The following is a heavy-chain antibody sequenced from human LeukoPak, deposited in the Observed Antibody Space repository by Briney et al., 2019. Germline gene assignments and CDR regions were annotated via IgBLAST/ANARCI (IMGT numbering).Heavy chain of an antibody. J-gene: IGHJ4*02. CDR2: IYPGDSDT. CDR3: ARGSSDYPD. D-gene: IGHD4-17*01. Sequence: GESLKISCKGSGYSFTSYWIGWVRQMPGKGLEWMGIIYPGDSDTRYSPSFQGQVTISADKSISTAYMELSSLRSEDTAVYYCARGSSDYPDWGQGTLVTVSS. CDR1: GYSFTSYW. V-gene: IGHV5-51*01.